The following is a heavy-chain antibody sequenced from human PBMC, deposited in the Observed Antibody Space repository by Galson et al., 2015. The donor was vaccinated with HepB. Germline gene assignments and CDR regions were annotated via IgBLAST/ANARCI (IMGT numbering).Heavy chain of an antibody. CDR2: INHSGST. Sequence: ETLSLTCAVYGGSFSGYYWSWIRQPPGKGLEWIGEINHSGSTNYNPSLKSRVTISVDTSKNQFSLKLSSVTAADTAVYYCARKSGYSYGRQPYFDYWGQGTLVTVSS. J-gene: IGHJ4*02. V-gene: IGHV4-34*01. CDR3: ARKSGYSYGRQPYFDY. D-gene: IGHD5-18*01. CDR1: GGSFSGYY.